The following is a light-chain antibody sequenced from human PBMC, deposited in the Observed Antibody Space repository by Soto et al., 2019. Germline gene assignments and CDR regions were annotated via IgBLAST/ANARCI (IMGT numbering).Light chain of an antibody. Sequence: QSALTQPASVSGSPGQSITISCTGTSSDVGGYDYVSWYQHHPGKAPKFMIYEVTNRPSGVSHRFSGSKSGNTASLTLSGLQAEDEADYYCSSYTTTSTYVFGTGTKLTVL. V-gene: IGLV2-14*01. CDR2: EVT. CDR1: SSDVGGYDY. J-gene: IGLJ1*01. CDR3: SSYTTTSTYV.